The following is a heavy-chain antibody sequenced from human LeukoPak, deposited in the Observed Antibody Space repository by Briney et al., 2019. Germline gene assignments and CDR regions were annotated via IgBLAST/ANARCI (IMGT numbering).Heavy chain of an antibody. Sequence: PSETLSLTCAVYGGSFSGYYWSWVRQAPGKGLEWVSTITGSGGSTYYADSVKGRFTISRDNSKNTLYLQMNSLRAEDTAVYYCAKGRSYFIAFDIWGQGTMVTVSS. J-gene: IGHJ3*02. V-gene: IGHV3-23*01. CDR1: GGSFSGYY. CDR3: AKGRSYFIAFDI. CDR2: ITGSGGST. D-gene: IGHD1-26*01.